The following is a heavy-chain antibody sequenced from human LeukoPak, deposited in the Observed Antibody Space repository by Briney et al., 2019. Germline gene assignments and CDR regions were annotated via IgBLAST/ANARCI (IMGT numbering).Heavy chain of an antibody. J-gene: IGHJ4*02. CDR1: GYTFTSYG. V-gene: IGHV1-18*01. CDR2: ISAYNGNT. D-gene: IGHD2-2*01. Sequence: ASVKVSCKASGYTFTSYGISWVRQAPGQGLEWMGWISAYNGNTNYAQKLQGRVTMTTDTSTSTAYMELRSLRCDDTAVYYCARVGGGYQLLPTDYWGQGTLVTVSS. CDR3: ARVGGGYQLLPTDY.